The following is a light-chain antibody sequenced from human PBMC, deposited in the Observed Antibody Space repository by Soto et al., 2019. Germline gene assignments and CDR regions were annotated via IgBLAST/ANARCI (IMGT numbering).Light chain of an antibody. CDR3: SSYTSSTTYV. CDR1: SSDVGAYSY. Sequence: QSVLTQPASVSGSPGQSITISCTGTSSDVGAYSYVSWYQQHPGKAPKLIIYDVSDRPSGISSRFSGSKSDNTASLTISGLQAEDEAEYYCSSYTSSTTYVFGTG. V-gene: IGLV2-14*01. CDR2: DVS. J-gene: IGLJ1*01.